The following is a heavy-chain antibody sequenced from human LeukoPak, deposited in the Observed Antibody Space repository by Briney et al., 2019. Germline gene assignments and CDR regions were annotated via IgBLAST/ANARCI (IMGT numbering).Heavy chain of an antibody. D-gene: IGHD1-20*01. J-gene: IGHJ4*02. CDR3: AKATRLYNWNDVRLDY. Sequence: GGSLRLPCAASGFTFSSYGMSWVRQAPGKGLEWVSAISGSGGSTYYADSVKGRFTISRDNSKNTLYLQMNSLRAEDTAVYYCAKATRLYNWNDVRLDYWGQGTLVTVSS. CDR2: ISGSGGST. CDR1: GFTFSSYG. V-gene: IGHV3-23*01.